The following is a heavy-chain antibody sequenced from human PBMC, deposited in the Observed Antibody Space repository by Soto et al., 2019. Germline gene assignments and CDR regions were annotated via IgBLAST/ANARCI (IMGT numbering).Heavy chain of an antibody. D-gene: IGHD5-12*01. J-gene: IGHJ3*02. CDR2: ISSSGGSI. CDR3: ARDQEVATGGRDAFDI. CDR1: RFTFSDFQ. Sequence: QVQLVESGGGLVKPGGSPRLSCAASRFTFSDFQMTWIRQAPGRGLEWVSYISSSGGSIYYADSVKGRFTISRDNAKNSLCLQMNSLRGEDTAVYYCARDQEVATGGRDAFDIWGQGTMVTVSS. V-gene: IGHV3-11*01.